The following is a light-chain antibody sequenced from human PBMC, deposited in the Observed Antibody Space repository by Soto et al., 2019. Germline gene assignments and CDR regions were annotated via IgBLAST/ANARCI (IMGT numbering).Light chain of an antibody. V-gene: IGLV1-47*01. CDR1: TSNIGSNY. J-gene: IGLJ1*01. CDR2: RNN. CDR3: ATWDDSLNGFYV. Sequence: SALTQPPSASGTPGQGVTISCSGSTSNIGSNYVYWYQQLPGTAPKLLIYRNNQRPSGVPDRFSGSKSGTSASLAISGLRSDDEADYFCATWDDSLNGFYVFGTGTKATVL.